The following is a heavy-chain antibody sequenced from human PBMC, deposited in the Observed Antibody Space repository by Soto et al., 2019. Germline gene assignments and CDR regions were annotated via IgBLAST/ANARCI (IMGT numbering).Heavy chain of an antibody. Sequence: ASVKVSCKASGYTFTSYAMHWVRQAPGQRLEWMGWINAGNGNTKYSQKFQGRVTITRDTSASTAYMELSSLRSEDTAVYYCARATRLSIAAADWGQGTLVTVSS. CDR3: ARATRLSIAAAD. CDR2: INAGNGNT. CDR1: GYTFTSYA. J-gene: IGHJ4*02. D-gene: IGHD6-13*01. V-gene: IGHV1-3*01.